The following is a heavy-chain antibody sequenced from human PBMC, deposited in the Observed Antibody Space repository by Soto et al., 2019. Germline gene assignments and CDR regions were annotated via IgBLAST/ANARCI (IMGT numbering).Heavy chain of an antibody. J-gene: IGHJ4*03. V-gene: IGHV1-3*01. CDR2: ISGDSGNT. D-gene: IGHD6-19*01. Sequence: ASVKVSCKASGYMFTKSAMHWVRQAPGQRREWMGWISGDSGNTKYSPKLQDRITITRDTSASTAYMELSSLRSEDTALYYCVRDGVAAGNINFDYWGQGTLVTVSS. CDR1: GYMFTKSA. CDR3: VRDGVAAGNINFDY.